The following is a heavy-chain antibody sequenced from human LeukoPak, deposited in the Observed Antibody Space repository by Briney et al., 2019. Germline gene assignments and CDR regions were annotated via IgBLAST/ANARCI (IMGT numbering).Heavy chain of an antibody. CDR1: GFTFTNYA. V-gene: IGHV3-49*04. J-gene: IGHJ6*03. Sequence: GGSLRLSCAASGFTFTNYAMSWVRQAPGKGLEWVGFIRSKAYGGTTEYAASVKGRFTISRDDSKSIAYLQMNSLKTEDTAVYYCTIGAMRYYYYYMDVWGKGTTVTVSS. CDR3: TIGAMRYYYYYMDV. CDR2: IRSKAYGGTT. D-gene: IGHD2-2*01.